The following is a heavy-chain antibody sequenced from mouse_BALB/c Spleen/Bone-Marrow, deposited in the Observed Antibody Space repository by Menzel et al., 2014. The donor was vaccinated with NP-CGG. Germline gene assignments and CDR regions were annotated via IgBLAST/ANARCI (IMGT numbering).Heavy chain of an antibody. J-gene: IGHJ2*01. Sequence: VQLQQSGAELVKPGASVKSSCTASGFKIKDTYMHWVRQRPEQGLEWIGRIDPANGDTRYGPKFQGKATITADTSSSTAYLQLSSLTSEDTAVYCCARYRLGTYFDYWGQGTTLTVSS. CDR3: ARYRLGTYFDY. D-gene: IGHD2-14*01. CDR2: IDPANGDT. V-gene: IGHV14-3*02. CDR1: GFKIKDTY.